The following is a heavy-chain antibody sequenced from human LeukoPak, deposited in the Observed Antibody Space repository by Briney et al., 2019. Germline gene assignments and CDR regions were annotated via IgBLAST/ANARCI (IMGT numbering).Heavy chain of an antibody. CDR3: ASQTPYTVTTSPFDY. D-gene: IGHD4-17*01. CDR2: IYYSGST. CDR1: GGSISSGDYY. J-gene: IGHJ4*02. V-gene: IGHV4-30-4*08. Sequence: KPSETLSLTCTVSGGSISSGDYYWSWIRQPPGKGLEWIGYIYYSGSTYYNPSLKSRVTISVDTSKNQFSLKLSSVTAADTAVYYCASQTPYTVTTSPFDYWGQGTLVTVSS.